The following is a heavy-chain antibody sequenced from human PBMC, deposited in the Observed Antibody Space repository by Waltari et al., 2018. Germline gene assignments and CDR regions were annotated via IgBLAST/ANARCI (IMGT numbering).Heavy chain of an antibody. CDR3: ARGRIATRLYGGLPWYFDL. CDR1: GGSFSGYY. J-gene: IGHJ2*01. Sequence: QVQLQQWGAGLLKPSATLSLTCAVYGGSFSGYYWSWIRQPPGKGLEWIGEINHSGSTNYNPSLKSRVTISVDTSKNQFSLKLSSVTAADTAVYYCARGRIATRLYGGLPWYFDLWGRGTLVTVSS. V-gene: IGHV4-34*01. D-gene: IGHD6-6*01. CDR2: INHSGST.